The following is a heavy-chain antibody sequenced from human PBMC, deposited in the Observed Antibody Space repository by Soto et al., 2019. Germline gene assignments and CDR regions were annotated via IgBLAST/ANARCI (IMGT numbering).Heavy chain of an antibody. J-gene: IGHJ5*02. CDR2: IYYSGST. CDR3: ARAPTWTNNWFDP. Sequence: QVQLQESGPGLVKPSQTLSLTCSVSGGSISSGDYYWSWIRQPPGKGLEWIGYIYYSGSTYYNPSLKSRVTISVDTSKNQFSLKLSSVTAADTAVYYCARAPTWTNNWFDPWGQGTLVTVSS. CDR1: GGSISSGDYY. V-gene: IGHV4-30-4*01. D-gene: IGHD3-3*01.